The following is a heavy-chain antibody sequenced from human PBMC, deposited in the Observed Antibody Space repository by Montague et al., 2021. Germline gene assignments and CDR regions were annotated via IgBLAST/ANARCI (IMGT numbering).Heavy chain of an antibody. Sequence: TRSLTCAVSGGSISSTAYYWSWIRQHPGKGLEWIGYICYSGSTYYNPSLKSRVTISVDTSQNQFSLNLNSVTAADTAVYYCARVGATVTAPFDFWGQGTLVTVSS. V-gene: IGHV4-31*11. D-gene: IGHD4-17*01. J-gene: IGHJ4*02. CDR1: GGSISSTAYY. CDR2: ICYSGST. CDR3: ARVGATVTAPFDF.